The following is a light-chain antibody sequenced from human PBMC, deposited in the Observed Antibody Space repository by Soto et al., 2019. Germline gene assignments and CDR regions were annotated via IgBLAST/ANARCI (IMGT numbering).Light chain of an antibody. CDR2: AAS. V-gene: IGKV3D-20*01. CDR3: QQYGSSPYT. Sequence: EIVLTQSPATLSLSPGERATLSCGASQSVSSSYLAWYQQKPGLAPRLLMYAASSRATGIPDRFSGSGSGTDFTLTISRLVPEDFAVYYCQQYGSSPYTFGQGTKLAIK. J-gene: IGKJ2*01. CDR1: QSVSSSY.